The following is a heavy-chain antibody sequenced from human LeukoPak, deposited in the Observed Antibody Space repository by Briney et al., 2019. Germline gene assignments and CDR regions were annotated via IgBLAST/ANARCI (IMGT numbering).Heavy chain of an antibody. D-gene: IGHD6-19*01. J-gene: IGHJ4*02. Sequence: GGSLRLSCAASGITFSSHAMTWVRQAPGKGLEWVAAIRGNGATTDYADSVKGRFTISRDNSKSTLYLQMNSLRAEDTAVYYCVKAYHDSGCLIDYWGQGTLVTVSS. V-gene: IGHV3-23*01. CDR2: IRGNGATT. CDR1: GITFSSHA. CDR3: VKAYHDSGCLIDY.